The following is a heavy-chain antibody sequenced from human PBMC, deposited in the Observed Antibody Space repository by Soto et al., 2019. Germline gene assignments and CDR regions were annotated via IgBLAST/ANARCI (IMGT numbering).Heavy chain of an antibody. J-gene: IGHJ6*02. Sequence: EVQLVESGGGLVQPGRSLRLSCAASGFTFDDYAMHWVRQAPGKGLEWVSGISWNSGSIGYADSVKGRFTISRDNAKNSLYLQMNSLRAEDTALYYCAKDLGGDGAADGKYYYYYGMDVWGQGTTVTVSS. CDR2: ISWNSGSI. CDR3: AKDLGGDGAADGKYYYYYGMDV. V-gene: IGHV3-9*01. CDR1: GFTFDDYA. D-gene: IGHD6-13*01.